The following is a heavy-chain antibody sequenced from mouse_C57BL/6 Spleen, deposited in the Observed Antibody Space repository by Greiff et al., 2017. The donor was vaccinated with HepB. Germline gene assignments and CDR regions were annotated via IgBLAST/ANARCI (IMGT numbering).Heavy chain of an antibody. CDR2: IYPGDGDT. CDR1: GYAFSSYW. Sequence: VQGVESGAELVKPGASVKISCKASGYAFSSYWMNWVKQRPGKGLEWIGQIYPGDGDTNYNGKFKGKATLTADKSSSTAYMQLSSLTSEDSAVYFCARGGTAQATLRPWFAYWGQGTLVTVSA. D-gene: IGHD3-2*02. V-gene: IGHV1-80*01. CDR3: ARGGTAQATLRPWFAY. J-gene: IGHJ3*01.